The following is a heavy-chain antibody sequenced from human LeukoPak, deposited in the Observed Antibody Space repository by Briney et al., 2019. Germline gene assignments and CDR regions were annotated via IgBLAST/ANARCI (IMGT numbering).Heavy chain of an antibody. CDR1: GGSISSGGYY. CDR2: IYHSGST. D-gene: IGHD6-13*01. CDR3: ARGGPVFPYSSSCHFDY. J-gene: IGHJ4*02. Sequence: SETLSLTCTVSGGSISSGGYYWSWIRQPPGKGLEWIGYIYHSGSTNHNPSLKSRVTISVDRSKNQFSLKLSSVTAADTAVYYCARGGPVFPYSSSCHFDYWGQGTLVTVSS. V-gene: IGHV4-30-2*01.